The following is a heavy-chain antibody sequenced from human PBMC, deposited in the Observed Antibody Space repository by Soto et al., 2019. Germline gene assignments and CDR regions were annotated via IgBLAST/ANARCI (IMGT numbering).Heavy chain of an antibody. CDR3: ARDSVSHDFTYYYYGMDV. J-gene: IGHJ6*02. V-gene: IGHV4-59*01. D-gene: IGHD3-3*01. CDR1: GGSISSYY. Sequence: QVQLQESGPGLVKPSETLSLTCTVSGGSISSYYWSWIRQPPGKGLEWIGYIYYSGSTNYNPSLKSRVTISVDTSKNPFSLKLSSVTAADTAVYYCARDSVSHDFTYYYYGMDVWGQGTTVTVSS. CDR2: IYYSGST.